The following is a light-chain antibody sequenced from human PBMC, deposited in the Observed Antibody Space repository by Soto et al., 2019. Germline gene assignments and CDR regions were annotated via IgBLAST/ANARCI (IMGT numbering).Light chain of an antibody. CDR2: DVS. CDR1: SNDVGTYDY. J-gene: IGLJ1*01. CDR3: CSYTGISTLYV. V-gene: IGLV2-14*03. Sequence: LTQPASVSGSPGQSITISCTGTSNDVGTYDYVSWYQQHPGKVPKLMIFDVSNRPSGVSNRFSGSKSGNTASLTISGLQAEDEADYYCCSYTGISTLYVFGSGTKLTVL.